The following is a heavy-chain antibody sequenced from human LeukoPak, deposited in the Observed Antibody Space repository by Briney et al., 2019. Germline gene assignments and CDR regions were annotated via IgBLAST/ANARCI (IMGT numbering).Heavy chain of an antibody. Sequence: GESLKISCKGSGYSFTSYWIGWVRQMPGKGLEWMGIIYPGDSDTRYSPSFQGQVTISADKSISTAYLQWSSLKASDTAMYYCARHNVSSGWYRGAFDIWGQGTMVTVSS. J-gene: IGHJ3*02. CDR2: IYPGDSDT. V-gene: IGHV5-51*01. CDR1: GYSFTSYW. D-gene: IGHD6-19*01. CDR3: ARHNVSSGWYRGAFDI.